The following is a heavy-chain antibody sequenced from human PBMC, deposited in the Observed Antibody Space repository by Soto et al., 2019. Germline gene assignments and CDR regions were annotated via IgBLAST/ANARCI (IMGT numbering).Heavy chain of an antibody. J-gene: IGHJ3*02. Sequence: ASVKVSCKASGYTFTGYYMHCVRQAPGQGLEWMGWINPDSGGTNYAQKFQGRVTITRDTSTSTAYMELSRLRSDDTAMYYCAKNLLVTTPDGFDIWGQGTMVTVSS. CDR2: INPDSGGT. CDR1: GYTFTGYY. CDR3: AKNLLVTTPDGFDI. V-gene: IGHV1-2*02. D-gene: IGHD3-22*01.